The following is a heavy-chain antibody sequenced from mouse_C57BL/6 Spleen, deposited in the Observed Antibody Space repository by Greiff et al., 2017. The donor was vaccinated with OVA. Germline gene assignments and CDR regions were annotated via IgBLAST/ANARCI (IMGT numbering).Heavy chain of an antibody. CDR3: ARRGDEGYYAMDD. J-gene: IGHJ4*01. D-gene: IGHD3-3*01. V-gene: IGHV1-52*01. CDR2: IDPSDSET. Sequence: VQLQQPGAELVRPGSSVKLSCKASGYTFTSYWMHWVKQRPIQGLEWIGNIDPSDSETHYNQKFKDKATLTVDKSSSTAYMQLSSLTSEDSAVYYCARRGDEGYYAMDDWGQGTSVTVSS. CDR1: GYTFTSYW.